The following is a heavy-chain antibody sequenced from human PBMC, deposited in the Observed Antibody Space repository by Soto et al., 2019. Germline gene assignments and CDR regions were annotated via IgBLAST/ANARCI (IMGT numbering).Heavy chain of an antibody. D-gene: IGHD2-8*01. CDR2: VYSTGST. CDR3: ARADRFGVSISSLDL. J-gene: IGHJ4*02. Sequence: SETLSLTCTVSGGSIKNYLWIFIRHSAGKGLEWMVYVYSTGSTHYNPSLKSRLTMSVDTSKSHFSLRLTSVTTADTATYYCARADRFGVSISSLDLWGQGILVTVSS. V-gene: IGHV4-59*01. CDR1: GGSIKNYL.